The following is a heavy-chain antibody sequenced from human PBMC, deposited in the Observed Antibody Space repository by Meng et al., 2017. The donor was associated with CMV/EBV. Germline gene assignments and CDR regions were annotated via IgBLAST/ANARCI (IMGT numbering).Heavy chain of an antibody. CDR1: GYTFTSHD. D-gene: IGHD3-3*01. Sequence: KASGYTFTSHDINWVRRATGRGLEGMGWMTPNRGNTGYAQKFEDRVTITRNTSISTAYMELSSLRSEDTAVYYCARGDYDFWSGYTDWGQGTLVTVSS. CDR2: MTPNRGNT. CDR3: ARGDYDFWSGYTD. J-gene: IGHJ4*02. V-gene: IGHV1-8*03.